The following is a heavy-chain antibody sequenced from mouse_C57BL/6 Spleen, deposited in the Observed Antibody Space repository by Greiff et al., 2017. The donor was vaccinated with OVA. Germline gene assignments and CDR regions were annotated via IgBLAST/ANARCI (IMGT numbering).Heavy chain of an antibody. Sequence: EVMLVESGGGLVKPGGSLKLSCAAPGFTFSDYGMHWVRQAPEKGLEWVAYISSGSSTIYYADTVKGRFTITRDNAKNTLFLQMTSLRSEDTAMYYCARPFYYGSSYGYAMDYWGQGTSVTVSS. V-gene: IGHV5-17*01. J-gene: IGHJ4*01. CDR1: GFTFSDYG. CDR3: ARPFYYGSSYGYAMDY. D-gene: IGHD1-1*01. CDR2: ISSGSSTI.